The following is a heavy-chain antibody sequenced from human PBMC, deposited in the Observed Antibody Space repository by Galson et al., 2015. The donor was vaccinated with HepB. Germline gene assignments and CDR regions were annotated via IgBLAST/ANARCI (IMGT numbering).Heavy chain of an antibody. Sequence: SLRLSCAASGFTVNTRMSWFRQAPGKGLEWVSVIYGRGNTYHADSVKGRFTISRDNSKNTLYLQMNSLGAEDTAMYYCAREREGNPEAEFWGQGTLVTVSS. CDR3: AREREGNPEAEF. V-gene: IGHV3-53*01. J-gene: IGHJ4*02. CDR2: IYGRGNT. CDR1: GFTVNTR. D-gene: IGHD5-24*01.